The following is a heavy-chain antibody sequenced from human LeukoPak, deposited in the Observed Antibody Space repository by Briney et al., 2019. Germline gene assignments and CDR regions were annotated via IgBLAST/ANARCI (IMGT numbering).Heavy chain of an antibody. V-gene: IGHV3-74*01. J-gene: IGHJ5*02. D-gene: IGHD6-25*01. Sequence: GGSLRLSCAASGFTFSSYRMHWVRQAPGKGLVWVSGINSDATGRRNGDSVKGRFTISRDNAENTVYLQMNSLRAEDTAVYYCARGYAANWFGRWGQGTLVTVSS. CDR1: GFTFSSYR. CDR3: ARGYAANWFGR. CDR2: INSDATGR.